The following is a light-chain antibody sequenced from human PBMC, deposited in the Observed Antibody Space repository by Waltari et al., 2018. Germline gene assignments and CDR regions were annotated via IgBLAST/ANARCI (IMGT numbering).Light chain of an antibody. V-gene: IGKV4-1*01. CDR3: QEYYSQTFS. CDR2: WAS. J-gene: IGKJ3*01. Sequence: DIVMTQSPDSLAVSLGERATINCKSSQSVLYSSNNKNYLAWYQQKPGQPPKLLIYWASSREAGVPDRFSGSGSGTDFTRPISSLQSEDVAFYYCQEYYSQTFSFGPGTKVDIK. CDR1: QSVLYSSNNKNY.